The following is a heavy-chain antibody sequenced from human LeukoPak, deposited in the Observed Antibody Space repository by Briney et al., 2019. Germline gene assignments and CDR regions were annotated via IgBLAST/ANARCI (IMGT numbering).Heavy chain of an antibody. D-gene: IGHD4-11*01. J-gene: IGHJ4*02. CDR3: ARDLTTTSSTNY. V-gene: IGHV4-59*01. CDR1: GGSISSYY. Sequence: PSETLSLTCTVSGGSISSYYWSWIRQPPGKGLEWIGYIYYSGSTNYNPSLKSRVTISVDTSKNQFSLKLSSVTAADTAVYYCARDLTTTSSTNYWGQGTLVTVSS. CDR2: IYYSGST.